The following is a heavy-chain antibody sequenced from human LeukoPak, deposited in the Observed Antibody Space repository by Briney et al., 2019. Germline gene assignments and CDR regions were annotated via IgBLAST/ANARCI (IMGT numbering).Heavy chain of an antibody. CDR1: GYTFTSYG. J-gene: IGHJ4*02. V-gene: IGHV1-8*02. D-gene: IGHD3-22*01. CDR3: ARGNYYDSSGYYVDLDY. Sequence: ASVKVSCKASGYTFTSYGISWVRQATGQGLEWMGWMNPNSGNTGYAQKFQGRVTMTRNTSISTAYMELSSLRSEDTAVYYCARGNYYDSSGYYVDLDYWGQGTLVTVSS. CDR2: MNPNSGNT.